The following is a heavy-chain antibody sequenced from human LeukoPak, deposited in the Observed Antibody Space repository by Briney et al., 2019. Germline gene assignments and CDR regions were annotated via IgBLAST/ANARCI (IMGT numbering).Heavy chain of an antibody. Sequence: GGSLRLSCAASGFTFSSYGMHWVRQAPGKGLEWVALISYDGSNKYYADSVKGRFTISRDNSKDTLYLQMNSLRVEDTAVYYCARDTFRSIAVAIDYWGEGTLVTVSS. D-gene: IGHD6-19*01. CDR1: GFTFSSYG. CDR2: ISYDGSNK. J-gene: IGHJ4*02. V-gene: IGHV3-30*03. CDR3: ARDTFRSIAVAIDY.